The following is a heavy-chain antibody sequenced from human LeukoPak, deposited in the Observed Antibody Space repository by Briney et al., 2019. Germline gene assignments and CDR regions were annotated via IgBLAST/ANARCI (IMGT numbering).Heavy chain of an antibody. CDR1: GGSISSYH. CDR3: ARLYSSSLGRVFDY. V-gene: IGHV4-59*01. D-gene: IGHD6-13*01. J-gene: IGHJ4*02. Sequence: PSETLSLTCTVSGGSISSYHWSWIRQPPGKGLEWIGYISYSGSTNYNPSLKSRVTISVDTSKNQFSLKLSSVTAADTAIYYCARLYSSSLGRVFDYWGQGTLVTVSS. CDR2: ISYSGST.